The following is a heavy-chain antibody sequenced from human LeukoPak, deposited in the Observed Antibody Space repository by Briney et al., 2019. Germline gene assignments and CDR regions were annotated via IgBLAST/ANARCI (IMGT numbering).Heavy chain of an antibody. CDR1: GYSFTSNY. J-gene: IGHJ4*02. V-gene: IGHV1-46*01. Sequence: ASVKVSCKASGYSFTSNYIHWVRQAPGQGLEWMGMIYPRDGSTSYAQKFQGRVTMTRNTSISTAYMELSSLRSEDTAVYYCARGARVINDYWGQGTLVTVSS. CDR3: ARGARVINDY. CDR2: IYPRDGST.